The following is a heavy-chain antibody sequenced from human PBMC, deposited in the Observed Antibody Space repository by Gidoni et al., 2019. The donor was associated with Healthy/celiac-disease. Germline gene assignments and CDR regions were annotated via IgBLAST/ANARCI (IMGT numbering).Heavy chain of an antibody. Sequence: QVQLVESGGGVVQPGRSLRLSCAASGFIFSSYGMHWVRQAPGKGLEWVALIWYDGSNKYYADSVKGRFTISRDNSKNTLYLQMKSLRAEDTAVYYCARDEADSSSWIGTWGQGTLVTVSS. V-gene: IGHV3-33*08. CDR3: ARDEADSSSWIGT. CDR2: IWYDGSNK. J-gene: IGHJ4*02. D-gene: IGHD6-13*01. CDR1: GFIFSSYG.